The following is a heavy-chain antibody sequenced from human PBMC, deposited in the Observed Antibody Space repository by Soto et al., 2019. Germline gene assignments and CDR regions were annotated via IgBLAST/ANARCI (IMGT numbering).Heavy chain of an antibody. Sequence: QVQLVQSGAEVKKPGSSVKVSCKASGGTFSSYAISWVRQAPGQGLEWMGGIIPIFGTANYAQKFQGRVTITAEESTSTAYMELSSLRSEDTAVYYCAREGGSGSYRYYGMDVWGQGTTVTVSS. CDR2: IIPIFGTA. D-gene: IGHD3-10*01. V-gene: IGHV1-69*12. J-gene: IGHJ6*02. CDR1: GGTFSSYA. CDR3: AREGGSGSYRYYGMDV.